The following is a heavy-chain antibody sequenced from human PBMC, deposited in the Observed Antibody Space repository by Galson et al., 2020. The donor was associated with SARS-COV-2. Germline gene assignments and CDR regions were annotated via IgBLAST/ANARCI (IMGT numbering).Heavy chain of an antibody. CDR3: ARSSSLGSYYDRPDAFDI. CDR1: GFTFSSYW. J-gene: IGHJ3*02. D-gene: IGHD1-26*01. CDR2: IKQDGSEK. V-gene: IGHV3-7*01. Sequence: QLGESLKISCAASGFTFSSYWMSWVRQAPGKGLEWVANIKQDGSEKYYVDSVKGRFTISRDNAKNSLYLQMNSLRAEDTAVYYCARSSSLGSYYDRPDAFDIWGQGTMVTVSS.